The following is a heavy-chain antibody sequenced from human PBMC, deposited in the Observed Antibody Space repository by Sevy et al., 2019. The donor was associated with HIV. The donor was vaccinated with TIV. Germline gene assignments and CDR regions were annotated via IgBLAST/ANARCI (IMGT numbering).Heavy chain of an antibody. Sequence: GGSLRLSCAASGFTFSSYAMHWVRQAPGKGLEWVAVISYDGRNKYYADSVKGRFTISRDNAKNTLYLQMNSLRTEDTAGYYCARDRGSGKNVFFDYWGQGTLVTVSS. CDR1: GFTFSSYA. J-gene: IGHJ4*02. V-gene: IGHV3-30*04. CDR3: ARDRGSGKNVFFDY. CDR2: ISYDGRNK. D-gene: IGHD3-10*01.